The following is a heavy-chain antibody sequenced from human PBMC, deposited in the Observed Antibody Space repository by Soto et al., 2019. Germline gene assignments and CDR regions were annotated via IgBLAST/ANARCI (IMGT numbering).Heavy chain of an antibody. CDR3: ARCIQQDYYYGMDV. D-gene: IGHD5-18*01. CDR2: ISADNGNT. Sequence: VSVKVSCKASGYTFYSHSISWVRQAPGQGLEWMGRISADNGNTNYAQKFRGRVTMTTDTSTSTVYMELRNLRSDDTAVYYCARCIQQDYYYGMDVWGQGTTVTV. CDR1: GYTFYSHS. J-gene: IGHJ6*02. V-gene: IGHV1-18*01.